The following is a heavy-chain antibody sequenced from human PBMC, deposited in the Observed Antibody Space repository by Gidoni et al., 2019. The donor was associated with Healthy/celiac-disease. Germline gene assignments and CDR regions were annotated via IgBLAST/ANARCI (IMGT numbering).Heavy chain of an antibody. V-gene: IGHV3-23*01. CDR3: AKDPPGYDFWSAHISANWFDP. CDR1: GFTFSSYA. D-gene: IGHD3-3*01. Sequence: EVQLLESGGGLVKPGGSMRLSCAASGFTFSSYALSWGRQAPGKGLVWVSVISGGGGSTYYADSVKGRFTISRDNSKNTLYLQMNSLRAEDTAVYYCAKDPPGYDFWSAHISANWFDPWGQGTLVTVSS. CDR2: ISGGGGST. J-gene: IGHJ5*02.